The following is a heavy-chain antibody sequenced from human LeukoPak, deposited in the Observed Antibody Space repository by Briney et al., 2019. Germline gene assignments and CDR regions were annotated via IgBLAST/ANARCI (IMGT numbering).Heavy chain of an antibody. D-gene: IGHD3-16*02. J-gene: IGHJ4*02. CDR2: TKSKTDGGTT. Sequence: GGSLRLSCAASGFTFSNARMSWVRQAPGKGLEWVGRTKSKTDGGTTDYAAPVKGRFTISRDDSKNTLYLQMNSLKTEDTAVYYCTTAGYDYVWGSYRYRYWGQGTLVTVSS. CDR3: TTAGYDYVWGSYRYRY. CDR1: GFTFSNAR. V-gene: IGHV3-15*01.